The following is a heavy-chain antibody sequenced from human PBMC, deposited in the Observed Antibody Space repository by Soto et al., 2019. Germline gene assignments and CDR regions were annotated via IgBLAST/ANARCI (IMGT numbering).Heavy chain of an antibody. CDR3: ARAFEDYVWGTYPSHY. V-gene: IGHV3-21*01. J-gene: IGHJ4*02. D-gene: IGHD3-16*02. CDR1: GFTFSSYA. Sequence: EVHLVESGGGLVKPGGSLRLSCAASGFTFSSYAMNWVRQAPGQGLEWVSSILGSSAYIHYADSVKGRFTVSRDNDKNSLCLQMDSLRAEDTAVYYCARAFEDYVWGTYPSHYWGQGILVTVSS. CDR2: ILGSSAYI.